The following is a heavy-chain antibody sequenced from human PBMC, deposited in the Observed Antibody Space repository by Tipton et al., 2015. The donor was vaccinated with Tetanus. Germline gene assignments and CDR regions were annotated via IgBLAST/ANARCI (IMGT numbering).Heavy chain of an antibody. D-gene: IGHD2/OR15-2a*01. V-gene: IGHV3-23*01. Sequence: SLRLSCAASGFTFDDYAMHWVRQAPGKGLEWVSGISGSGDSTYYADSVKGRFTISRDNSKLYLQMNSLRAEDRAVYYCAKSRASSLYRGAFEIWGQGTMVTVSS. J-gene: IGHJ3*02. CDR3: AKSRASSLYRGAFEI. CDR2: ISGSGDST. CDR1: GFTFDDYA.